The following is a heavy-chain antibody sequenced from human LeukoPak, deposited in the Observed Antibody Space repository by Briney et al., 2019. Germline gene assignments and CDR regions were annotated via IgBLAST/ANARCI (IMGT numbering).Heavy chain of an antibody. CDR3: TSYYGGNSPTFDY. V-gene: IGHV3-11*01. Sequence: GGSLRLSCAASGFTFSDYYMSWIRQAPGKGLEWVSYISSSGSTIYYADSVKGRFTISRDNAKNSLYLQMNSLRAEDTAVYYCTSYYGGNSPTFDYWGQGTLVTVSS. D-gene: IGHD4-23*01. J-gene: IGHJ4*02. CDR2: ISSSGSTI. CDR1: GFTFSDYY.